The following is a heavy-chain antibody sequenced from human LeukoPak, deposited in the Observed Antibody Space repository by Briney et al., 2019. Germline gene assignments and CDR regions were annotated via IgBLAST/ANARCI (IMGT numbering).Heavy chain of an antibody. D-gene: IGHD4-17*01. CDR3: ASVMTTVTTRSDY. V-gene: IGHV4-34*01. CDR2: INHSGST. Sequence: PSETLSLTCAVYGGSFSGYYWSWIRQPPGKGLEWSGEINHSGSTNYNPSLKSRVTISVDTSKNQFSLKLSSVTAADTAVYYCASVMTTVTTRSDYWGQGTLVTVSS. CDR1: GGSFSGYY. J-gene: IGHJ4*02.